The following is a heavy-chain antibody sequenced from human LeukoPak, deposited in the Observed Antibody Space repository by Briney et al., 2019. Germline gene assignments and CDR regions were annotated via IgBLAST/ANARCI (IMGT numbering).Heavy chain of an antibody. CDR2: ISSSSSYI. D-gene: IGHD3-3*01. J-gene: IGHJ6*02. V-gene: IGHV3-21*01. Sequence: GGSLRLSCAASGFTFSSYSMNWVRQAPGKGLEWVSSISSSSSYIYSADSVKGRFTISRDNAKNSLYLQMNSLRAEDTAVYYCAREGNWYYDFWSGYYTTQYYYYGMDVWGQGTTVTVSS. CDR3: AREGNWYYDFWSGYYTTQYYYYGMDV. CDR1: GFTFSSYS.